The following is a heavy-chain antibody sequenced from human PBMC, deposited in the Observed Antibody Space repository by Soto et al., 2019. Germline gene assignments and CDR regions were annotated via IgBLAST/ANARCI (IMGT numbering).Heavy chain of an antibody. D-gene: IGHD1-26*01. J-gene: IGHJ4*02. CDR2: IYYSGSA. CDR3: ARRPKRGSYSWCFDY. Sequence: PSETLSLTCTVSGGSITSNAYYWGWIRQPPGKGLEWLGYIYYSGSASYNPSLKSRVTMSVDTSKNQFSLKLRSVTAADTAVYYCARRPKRGSYSWCFDYWGQGTLVTVSS. V-gene: IGHV4-39*01. CDR1: GGSITSNAYY.